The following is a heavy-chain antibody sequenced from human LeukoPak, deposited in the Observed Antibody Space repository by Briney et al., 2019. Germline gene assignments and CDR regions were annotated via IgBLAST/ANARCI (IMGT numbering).Heavy chain of an antibody. CDR2: INNDGSGT. D-gene: IGHD3-10*01. Sequence: PGGSLRLSCAASGFTFNRHWMHWVRQAPGKGLVWVSYINNDGSGTIYADSVKGRFTISRDNAKNTMNLQMNSLRAEDTAVYYCSRGGFGSGPDYWGQGTLVTVSS. CDR1: GFTFNRHW. J-gene: IGHJ4*02. CDR3: SRGGFGSGPDY. V-gene: IGHV3-74*01.